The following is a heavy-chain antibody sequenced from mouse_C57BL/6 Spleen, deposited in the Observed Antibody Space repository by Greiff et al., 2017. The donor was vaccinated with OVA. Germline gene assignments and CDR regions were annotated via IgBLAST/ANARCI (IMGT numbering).Heavy chain of an antibody. J-gene: IGHJ3*01. D-gene: IGHD3-2*02. Sequence: EVMLVESGGGLVKPGGSLKLSCAASGFTFGSYTMSWVRQTPEKRLEWVATISGGGDNTYYPDSVKGRFTISRDNAKNTLYLHMSSLRSEDAALCYCEGRDSSGFAYWGPGTLVTVSA. CDR3: EGRDSSGFAY. CDR1: GFTFGSYT. V-gene: IGHV5-9*01. CDR2: ISGGGDNT.